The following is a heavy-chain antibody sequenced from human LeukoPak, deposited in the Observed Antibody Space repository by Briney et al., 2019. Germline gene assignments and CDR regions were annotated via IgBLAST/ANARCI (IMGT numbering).Heavy chain of an antibody. CDR2: ISGSGGSA. V-gene: IGHV3-23*01. J-gene: IGHJ1*01. CDR1: GFTFSSYA. D-gene: IGHD3-22*01. CDR3: AKIGRYYYDSSGYRAEYFQH. Sequence: GGSLRLSCAASGFTFSSYAMSWVRQAPGKGLEWVSAISGSGGSAYYADSVKGRFTISRDNSKNTLYLQMNNLRAEDTAVYYCAKIGRYYYDSSGYRAEYFQHWGQGTLVTVSS.